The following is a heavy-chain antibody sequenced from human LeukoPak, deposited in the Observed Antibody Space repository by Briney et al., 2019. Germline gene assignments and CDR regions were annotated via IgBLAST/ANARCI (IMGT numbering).Heavy chain of an antibody. J-gene: IGHJ4*02. CDR1: GFTVSSNY. D-gene: IGHD3-9*01. V-gene: IGHV3-53*01. Sequence: GGPLRLSCAASGFTVSSNYMSWVRQAPGKGLEWVSVIYSGGSTYYADSVKGRFTISRDNPKNTLYLQMNSLRAEDTAVYYCASNDILTGSYWGQGTLVTVSS. CDR3: ASNDILTGSY. CDR2: IYSGGST.